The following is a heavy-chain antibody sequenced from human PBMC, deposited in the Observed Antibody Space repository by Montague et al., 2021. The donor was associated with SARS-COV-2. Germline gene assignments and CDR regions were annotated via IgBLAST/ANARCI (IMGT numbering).Heavy chain of an antibody. J-gene: IGHJ6*02. D-gene: IGHD3-22*01. CDR1: GGSISSYY. CDR2: IYYSGST. CDR3: ARGGGYYNYGLDV. Sequence: SETLSLTCTVSGGSISSYYWSWIRQPPRRGLEWIGYIYYSGSTDYSPSLKSRVTISLDTSKNQFSLKVTSVTAADTAVYYCARGGGYYNYGLDVWGPGTTVTVSS. V-gene: IGHV4-59*01.